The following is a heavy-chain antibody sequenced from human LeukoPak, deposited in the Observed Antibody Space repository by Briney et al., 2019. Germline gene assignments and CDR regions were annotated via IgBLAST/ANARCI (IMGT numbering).Heavy chain of an antibody. J-gene: IGHJ6*02. Sequence: SETLSLTCAVYGGSFSGYYWSWIRQPPGKGLEWIGEINHSGSTNYNPSLKGRVTISVDTSKNQFSLKLSSVTAADTAVYYCARGSDYYYYGMDVWGQGTTVTVSS. CDR2: INHSGST. CDR3: ARGSDYYYYGMDV. CDR1: GGSFSGYY. V-gene: IGHV4-34*01.